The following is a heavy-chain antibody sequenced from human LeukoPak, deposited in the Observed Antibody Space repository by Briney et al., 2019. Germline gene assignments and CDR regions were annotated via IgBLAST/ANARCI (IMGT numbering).Heavy chain of an antibody. CDR2: IYPGDSDT. J-gene: IGHJ4*02. Sequence: RGESLKISCKGSGYSFTSYWIGWVRQMPGKGLGWMGIIYPGDSDTRYSPSFQGQVTISADKSISTAYLQWSSLKASNTAMYYCARLATGTTNNYFDYWGQGTLVTVSS. CDR3: ARLATGTTNNYFDY. CDR1: GYSFTSYW. V-gene: IGHV5-51*01. D-gene: IGHD1-7*01.